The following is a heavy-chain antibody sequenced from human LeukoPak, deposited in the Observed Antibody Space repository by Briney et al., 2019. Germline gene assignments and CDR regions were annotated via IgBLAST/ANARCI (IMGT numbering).Heavy chain of an antibody. CDR2: IYYSGST. Sequence: SQTLSLTCTVSGGSISSGDYYWSWIRQPPGKGLEWIGYIYYSGSTYYNPSLKSRVTISVDTSKNQFSLKLSSVTAADTAVYYFAKDYCSGGSCYPYYYYGMDVWGQGTTVTVSS. V-gene: IGHV4-30-4*01. CDR1: GGSISSGDYY. J-gene: IGHJ6*02. D-gene: IGHD2-15*01. CDR3: AKDYCSGGSCYPYYYYGMDV.